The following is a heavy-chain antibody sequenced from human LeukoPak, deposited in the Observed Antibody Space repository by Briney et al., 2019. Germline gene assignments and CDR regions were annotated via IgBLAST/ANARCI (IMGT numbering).Heavy chain of an antibody. CDR2: ISSSGSTI. CDR3: VRWYDAFDI. CDR1: GFTFSSCE. D-gene: IGHD2-15*01. Sequence: PGGTLRLSCAASGFTFSSCEMNWVRQAPGKGLEWVSYISSSGSTIYYADSVKGRFTISRDNAKNSLYLQMHSMRAEDTAVYYCVRWYDAFDIWGQGTMVTVSS. V-gene: IGHV3-48*03. J-gene: IGHJ3*02.